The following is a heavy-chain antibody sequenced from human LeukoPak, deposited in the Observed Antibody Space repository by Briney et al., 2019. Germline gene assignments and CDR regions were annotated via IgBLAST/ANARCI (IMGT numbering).Heavy chain of an antibody. CDR3: AKDRISGQGGAARILDD. V-gene: IGHV3-23*01. CDR2: MSGGGLST. J-gene: IGHJ4*02. D-gene: IGHD6-6*01. Sequence: GGSLRLSCGAPDSNIGTYAVTWVRQVPGKGLEWVSGMSGGGLSTYYARSVKGRFTISRDTSKNTFYLEMNRLGADDTALYYCAKDRISGQGGAARILDDGGQGILVTVSS. CDR1: DSNIGTYA.